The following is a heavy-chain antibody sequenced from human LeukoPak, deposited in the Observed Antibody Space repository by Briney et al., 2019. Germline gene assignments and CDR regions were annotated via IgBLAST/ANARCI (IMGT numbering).Heavy chain of an antibody. J-gene: IGHJ4*02. V-gene: IGHV4-4*07. CDR2: IYTSGST. D-gene: IGHD3-10*01. CDR1: GGFISSYY. Sequence: SETRSLTCTVSGGFISSYYRSWIRQPAGKGLEWIGRIYTSGSTNYNPSLKSRVTMSVDTSKNQFSVKLSSVTAADTAVYYCARYGSGSSTRTYFDYWGQGTLVTVSS. CDR3: ARYGSGSSTRTYFDY.